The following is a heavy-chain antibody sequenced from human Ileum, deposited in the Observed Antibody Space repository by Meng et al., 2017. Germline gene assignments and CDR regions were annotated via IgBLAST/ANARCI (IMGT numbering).Heavy chain of an antibody. J-gene: IGHJ4*02. Sequence: QFQLVQSGTEEKKVGACVKVSCPASGYTFGNYPLHWVRQAPGQRPEWMGWINAGNGNIKISQKFQGRITITSDTSATAYMELSSLRSEDTAVYFCARENDNWNYFDYWGQGSLVTVSS. CDR1: GYTFGNYP. D-gene: IGHD1-1*01. CDR2: INAGNGNI. CDR3: ARENDNWNYFDY. V-gene: IGHV1-3*05.